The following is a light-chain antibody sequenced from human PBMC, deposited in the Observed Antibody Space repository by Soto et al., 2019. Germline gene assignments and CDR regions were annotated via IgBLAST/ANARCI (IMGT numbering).Light chain of an antibody. V-gene: IGLV6-57*01. J-gene: IGLJ2*01. Sequence: NFMLTQPHSVSGSPGKTVTISCTRSSGNIVSNYVQWYQQRPGSSTTTVIFEDDDRPSGVPDRFSASLDTSTNSASLTISGLKPEDEADYYCQSYDADILIFGGGTKLTVL. CDR1: SGNIVSNY. CDR3: QSYDADILI. CDR2: EDD.